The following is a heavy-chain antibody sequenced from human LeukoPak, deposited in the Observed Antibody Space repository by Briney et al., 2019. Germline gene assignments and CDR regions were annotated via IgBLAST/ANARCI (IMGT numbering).Heavy chain of an antibody. CDR1: GFTVSSNY. CDR3: ARDPSAGYSYGSGSSYDY. CDR2: IYSGGST. V-gene: IGHV3-53*05. Sequence: GGSLRLSCAASGFTVSSNYMSWVRQAPGKGLEWVSVIYSGGSTYYADSVKGRFTISRDNSKNTLYLQMNSLRAEDTAVYYCARDPSAGYSYGSGSSYDYWGQGTLVTVSS. J-gene: IGHJ4*02. D-gene: IGHD3-10*01.